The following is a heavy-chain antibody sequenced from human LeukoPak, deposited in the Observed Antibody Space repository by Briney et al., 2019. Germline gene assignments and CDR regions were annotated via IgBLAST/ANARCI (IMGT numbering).Heavy chain of an antibody. J-gene: IGHJ5*02. D-gene: IGHD6-19*01. V-gene: IGHV3-7*01. Sequence: GGSLRLSCAASGFTFSSYSMNWVRQAPGKGLEWVANIKQDGSEKYYVDSVKGRFTISRDNAKNSLYLQMNSLRAEDTAVYYCAREIAVAGASLDWFDPWGQGTLVTVSS. CDR1: GFTFSSYS. CDR3: AREIAVAGASLDWFDP. CDR2: IKQDGSEK.